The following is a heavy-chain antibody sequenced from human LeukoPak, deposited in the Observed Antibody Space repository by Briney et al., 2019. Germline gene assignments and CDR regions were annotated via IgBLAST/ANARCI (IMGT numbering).Heavy chain of an antibody. CDR2: ISTYNGNT. J-gene: IGHJ4*02. V-gene: IGHV1-18*01. CDR3: ATYSWDRKDLGY. D-gene: IGHD1-20*01. Sequence: ASVKVSCKASGYTFTNYGISWVRQAPGQGLEWMGWISTYNGNTNHPQKLQGRVTMTTDTSTSTAYMELRSLRSDDTAVYYCATYSWDRKDLGYWGQGTLVTVSS. CDR1: GYTFTNYG.